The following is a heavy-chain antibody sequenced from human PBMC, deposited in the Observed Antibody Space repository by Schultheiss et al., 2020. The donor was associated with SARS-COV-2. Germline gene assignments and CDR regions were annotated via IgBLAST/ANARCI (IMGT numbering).Heavy chain of an antibody. CDR2: ISSSSSYI. V-gene: IGHV3-21*04. CDR3: AQQWQGDY. J-gene: IGHJ4*02. CDR1: GFTFSSYW. Sequence: GGSLRLSCAASGFTFSSYWMSWVRQAPGKGLEWVSSISSSSSYIYYADSVKGRFTISRDNSKNTLYLQMNSLRAEDTAVYYCAQQWQGDYWGQGTLVTVLL. D-gene: IGHD6-19*01.